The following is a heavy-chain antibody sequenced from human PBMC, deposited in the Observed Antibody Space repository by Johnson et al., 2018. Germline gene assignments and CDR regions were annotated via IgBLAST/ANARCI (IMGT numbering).Heavy chain of an antibody. CDR3: AKGATVVYDQYPDSDYYMDV. CDR1: GFTFKKYA. D-gene: IGHD2-8*02. V-gene: IGHV3-23*04. Sequence: EVQLVESGGDLGQPGGSLRLSCAVDGFTFKKYAIQWVRQPPGKGLEWVAGIGGDGDRPYYAKSVTGRFGVASDSSTYTVYLQMSDLRAEDTALYFCAKGATVVYDQYPDSDYYMDVWGNGTRVTVSS. CDR2: IGGDGDRP. J-gene: IGHJ6*03.